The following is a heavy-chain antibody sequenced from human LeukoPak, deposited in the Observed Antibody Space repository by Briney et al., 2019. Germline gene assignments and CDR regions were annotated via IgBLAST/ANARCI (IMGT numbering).Heavy chain of an antibody. V-gene: IGHV3-33*01. CDR2: IWYDGSNK. D-gene: IGHD3-10*01. J-gene: IGHJ4*02. CDR3: ARAVRGVGSDY. Sequence: GRSLRLSCAASGFTFSSHGMHWVRQAPGKGLEWEAVIWYDGSNKYYADSVKGRFTISRDDSKNTLYLQMNSLRVEDTAVYYCARAVRGVGSDYWGQGTLVTVSS. CDR1: GFTFSSHG.